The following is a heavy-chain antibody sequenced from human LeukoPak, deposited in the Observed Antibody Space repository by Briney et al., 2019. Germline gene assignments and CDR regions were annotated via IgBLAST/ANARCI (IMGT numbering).Heavy chain of an antibody. D-gene: IGHD3-3*01. V-gene: IGHV3-48*01. CDR1: GLTFSSYS. CDR3: ARDEWYYDFWSGYPTPNWFDP. Sequence: GGSLRLSCAASGLTFSSYSMNWVRQAPGKGLEWVSYISSSSSTIYYADSVKGRFTISRDNAKNSLYLQMNSLRAEDTAVYYCARDEWYYDFWSGYPTPNWFDPWGQGTLVTVSS. CDR2: ISSSSSTI. J-gene: IGHJ5*02.